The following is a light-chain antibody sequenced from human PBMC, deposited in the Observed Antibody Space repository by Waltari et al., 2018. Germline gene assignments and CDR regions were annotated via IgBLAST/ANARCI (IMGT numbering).Light chain of an antibody. V-gene: IGLV2-23*01. CDR2: EGR. Sequence: QSALTQPASVSGSPGQSITISCTGTSSDFGSDILVSWYQQHPGKAPKLIIYEGRRRPSVGSNRFAGSKSGNTASLTISGLQAEDEADYYCCSYATGTTWVFGGGTKLTVL. J-gene: IGLJ3*02. CDR1: SSDFGSDIL. CDR3: CSYATGTTWV.